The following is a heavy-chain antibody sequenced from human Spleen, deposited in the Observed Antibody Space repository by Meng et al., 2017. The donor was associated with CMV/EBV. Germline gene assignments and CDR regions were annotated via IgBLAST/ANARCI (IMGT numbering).Heavy chain of an antibody. CDR1: GGSISRYY. Sequence: GSLRLSCTVSGGSISRYYWSWIRQPPGKGLEWIGYIYYSGSTNYNPSLKSRVTVSVDTSKNQFSLKLSSVTAADTAVYYCARGGSWFDPWGPGTLVTVSS. D-gene: IGHD1-26*01. V-gene: IGHV4-59*01. CDR2: IYYSGST. CDR3: ARGGSWFDP. J-gene: IGHJ5*02.